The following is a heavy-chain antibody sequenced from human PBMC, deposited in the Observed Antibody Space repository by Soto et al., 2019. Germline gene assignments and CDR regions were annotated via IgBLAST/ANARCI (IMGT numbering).Heavy chain of an antibody. J-gene: IGHJ4*02. D-gene: IGHD4-17*01. CDR2: IWYDGSNK. V-gene: IGHV3-33*01. CDR1: GFIFNNYG. Sequence: PGGSLRLSCAASGFIFNNYGMHWVRQAPGKGLEWVALIWYDGSNKYYADSVKGRFTISRDNSKNTLYLQMNSLRAEDTAVYYCARGQLTESNMVTTWHFDYWGQGTLVTVSS. CDR3: ARGQLTESNMVTTWHFDY.